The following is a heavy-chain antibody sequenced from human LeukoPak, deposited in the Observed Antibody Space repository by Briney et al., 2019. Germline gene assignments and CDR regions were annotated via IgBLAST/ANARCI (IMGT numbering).Heavy chain of an antibody. CDR1: GGSISSSSYY. CDR2: IYYSGST. D-gene: IGHD4-17*01. Sequence: PSETLSLTCTVSGGSISSSSYYWGWIRQPPGKGLEWIGSIYYSGSTYYNPSLKSRVTISVDTSKNQFSLKLSSVTAADTAVYYCARLTPATVNTWFDPWGQGTLVTVSS. CDR3: ARLTPATVNTWFDP. V-gene: IGHV4-39*01. J-gene: IGHJ5*02.